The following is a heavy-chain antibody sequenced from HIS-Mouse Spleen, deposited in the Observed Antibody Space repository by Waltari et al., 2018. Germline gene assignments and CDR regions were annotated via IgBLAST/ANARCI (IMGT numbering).Heavy chain of an antibody. J-gene: IGHJ2*01. Sequence: QLQLQESGPGLVKPSETLSLTCTVSGGSISSSSYYWGWIRQPPGKGLEWFGSIYYSGSTYYNPSLKGRVTISVDTSKNQFSLKLSSVTAADTAVYYCAREIPYSSSWYDWYFDLWGRGTLVTVSS. CDR1: GGSISSSSYY. CDR2: IYYSGST. V-gene: IGHV4-39*07. CDR3: AREIPYSSSWYDWYFDL. D-gene: IGHD6-13*01.